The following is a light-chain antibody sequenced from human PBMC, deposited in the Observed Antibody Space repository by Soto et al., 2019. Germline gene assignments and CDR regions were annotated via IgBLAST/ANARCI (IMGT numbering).Light chain of an antibody. V-gene: IGKV3-11*01. J-gene: IGKJ5*01. CDR3: QQRTKWPSST. Sequence: EIVLTQSPATLSLSPGERATLSCRASQSVANYLAWYQQKPGQAPRLLIHDASNRATGIPARFSGSGSGTDFTLTISSLEPEDFAVYYCQQRTKWPSSTFGQGTRLEMK. CDR2: DAS. CDR1: QSVANY.